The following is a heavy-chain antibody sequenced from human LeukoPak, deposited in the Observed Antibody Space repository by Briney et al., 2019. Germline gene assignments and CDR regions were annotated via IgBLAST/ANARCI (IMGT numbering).Heavy chain of an antibody. CDR1: NGSISGYY. D-gene: IGHD5-12*01. V-gene: IGHV4-59*01. CDR3: ARDRGYSGYDLGDGLDY. CDR2: IHYSGST. Sequence: SETLSLTCTVSNGSISGYYWSWIRQPPGKGLEWIGYIHYSGSTNYNPSLKSRVTISVDTSKNQFSLKLSSVTAADTAVYYCARDRGYSGYDLGDGLDYWGQGTLVTVSS. J-gene: IGHJ4*02.